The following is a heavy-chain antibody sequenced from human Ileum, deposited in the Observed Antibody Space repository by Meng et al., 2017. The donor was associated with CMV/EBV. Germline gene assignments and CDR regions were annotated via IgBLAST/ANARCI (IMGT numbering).Heavy chain of an antibody. CDR2: INGGNGDT. J-gene: IGHJ4*02. Sequence: SGYSFPSLGMHWVRQTPGQKLEWMGYINGGNGDTAFSPKAQGRVTITRDTSASTAYMELNNLRSEDTGIYCCARSGDPGITVTGAFDIWGQGTLVTVSS. V-gene: IGHV1-3*01. CDR1: GYSFPSLG. D-gene: IGHD6-19*01. CDR3: ARSGDPGITVTGAFDI.